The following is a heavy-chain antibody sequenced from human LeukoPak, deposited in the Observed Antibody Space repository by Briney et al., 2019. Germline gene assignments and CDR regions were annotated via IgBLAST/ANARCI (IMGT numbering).Heavy chain of an antibody. CDR3: STASRITTFGVVSDNWFDP. CDR2: IYYGGST. J-gene: IGHJ5*02. V-gene: IGHV4-59*01. CDR1: GGSISSYY. D-gene: IGHD3-3*01. Sequence: SETLSLTCTVSGGSISSYYWSWIRQPPGKGLEWIGYIYYGGSTNYNPSLKSRVTISVDTSKNQFSLKLSSVTAADTAVCYCSTASRITTFGVVSDNWFDPWGQGTLVTVSS.